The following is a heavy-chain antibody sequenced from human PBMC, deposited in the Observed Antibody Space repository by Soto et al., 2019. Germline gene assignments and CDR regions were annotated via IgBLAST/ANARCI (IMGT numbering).Heavy chain of an antibody. J-gene: IGHJ6*03. V-gene: IGHV4-31*03. CDR3: ASGGTYYDFWSGYYGAIGYYYMDV. D-gene: IGHD3-3*01. Sequence: SETLSLTCTVSGGSISSGGYYWSWIRQHPGKGLEWIGYIYYSGSTYYNPSLKSRVTISVDTSKNQFSLKLSSVTAADTAVYYCASGGTYYDFWSGYYGAIGYYYMDVWGKGTTVTVS. CDR1: GGSISSGGYY. CDR2: IYYSGST.